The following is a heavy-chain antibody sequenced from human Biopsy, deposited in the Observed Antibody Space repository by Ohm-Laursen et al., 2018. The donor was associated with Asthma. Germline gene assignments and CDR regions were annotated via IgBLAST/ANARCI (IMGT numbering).Heavy chain of an antibody. CDR1: GFTFSSYA. CDR3: AKDWKSLYVQYFFEY. V-gene: IGHV3-23*01. J-gene: IGHJ4*02. CDR2: ISGDAQRT. Sequence: SLRLSCAATGFTFSSYALSWVRQAPGKGLEWVSGISGDAQRTYYEDSVKGRFTISRDNSKNTIYLQLNSLRAEDTVVYYCAKDWKSLYVQYFFEYWGQGTLVTVSS. D-gene: IGHD5/OR15-5a*01.